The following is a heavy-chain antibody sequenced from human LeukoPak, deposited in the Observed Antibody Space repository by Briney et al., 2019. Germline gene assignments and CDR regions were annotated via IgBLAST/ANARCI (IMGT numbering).Heavy chain of an antibody. D-gene: IGHD4-17*01. CDR2: ASHDEVGK. CDR3: AKDRGYGEHEPFES. CDR1: GFTFSDYA. J-gene: IGHJ4*02. Sequence: GGSLRLSCVGSGFTFSDYAIHWVRQAPGKGLEWVAVASHDEVGKQFADSVKGRFTPSRDNSRDSVHLQMNRLRDEDTGVYFCAKDRGYGEHEPFESWGQGSLVTVSS. V-gene: IGHV3-30*18.